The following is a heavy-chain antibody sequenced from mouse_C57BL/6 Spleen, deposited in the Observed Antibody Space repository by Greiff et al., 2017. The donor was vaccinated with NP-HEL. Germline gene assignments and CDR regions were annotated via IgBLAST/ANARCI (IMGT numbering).Heavy chain of an antibody. CDR2: INPGSGGT. V-gene: IGHV1-54*01. Sequence: QVQLKQSGAELVRPGTSVKVSCKASGYAFTNYLIEWVKQRPGQGLEWIGVINPGSGGTNYNEKFKGKATLTADKSSSTAYMQLSSLTSEDSAVYFCARDYYCSLYWYFDVWGTGTTVTVSS. CDR1: GYAFTNYL. D-gene: IGHD1-1*01. J-gene: IGHJ1*03. CDR3: ARDYYCSLYWYFDV.